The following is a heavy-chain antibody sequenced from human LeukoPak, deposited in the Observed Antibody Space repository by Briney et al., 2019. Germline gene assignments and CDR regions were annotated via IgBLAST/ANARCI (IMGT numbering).Heavy chain of an antibody. CDR1: GFTFSRFW. D-gene: IGHD5-24*01. CDR3: ARELSGDVIDS. J-gene: IGHJ5*01. CDR2: IKEEGSER. Sequence: GGTLILSCGASGFTFSRFWMTWLRQAPGKGLKWVANIKEEGSERNYVDAVKGRFTIFRDNAKKSVYLQMNSLRAEDTGIYYCARELSGDVIDSWGQGILVTVSS. V-gene: IGHV3-7*01.